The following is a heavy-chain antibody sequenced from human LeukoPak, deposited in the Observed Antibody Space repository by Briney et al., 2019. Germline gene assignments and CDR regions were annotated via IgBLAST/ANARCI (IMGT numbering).Heavy chain of an antibody. V-gene: IGHV3-7*05. CDR2: IKEDGSEK. Sequence: GGSLRLSCAASRFTFSTYWMTWVRQAPGKGLEWVANIKEDGSEKDYVDSVKGRFTISRDNAKNSLYLQMNSLRAEDTAIYYCARDWGAAGLWDYWGQGTLVTVSS. J-gene: IGHJ4*02. CDR1: RFTFSTYW. CDR3: ARDWGAAGLWDY. D-gene: IGHD6-13*01.